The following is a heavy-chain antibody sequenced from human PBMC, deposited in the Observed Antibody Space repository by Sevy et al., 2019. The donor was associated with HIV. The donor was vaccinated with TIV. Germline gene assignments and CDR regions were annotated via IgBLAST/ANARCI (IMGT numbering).Heavy chain of an antibody. V-gene: IGHV5-51*01. CDR2: TYPGDSDT. J-gene: IGHJ3*02. CDR1: GYSFTSYW. D-gene: IGHD6-25*01. CDR3: ASTLTVAGIATGAFDI. Sequence: GESLKISCKGSGYSFTSYWIGWVRQMPGKGLEWMGITYPGDSDTRYSPSFQGQVTISADKSISTAYLQWSSLKASDTAMYYCASTLTVAGIATGAFDIWGQGTMITVSS.